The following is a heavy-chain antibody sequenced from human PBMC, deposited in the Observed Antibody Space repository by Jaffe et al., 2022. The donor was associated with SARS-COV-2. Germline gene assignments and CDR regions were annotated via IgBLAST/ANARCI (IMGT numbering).Heavy chain of an antibody. Sequence: QVQLQESGPGLVKPSETLSLTCTVSGGSISSYYWSWIRQPPGKGLEWIGYIYYSGSTNYNPSLKSRVTISVDTSKNQFSLKLSSVTAADTAVYYCARVGPYYDILTGYHPGYMDVWGKGTTVTVSS. D-gene: IGHD3-9*01. V-gene: IGHV4-59*01. CDR3: ARVGPYYDILTGYHPGYMDV. CDR2: IYYSGST. CDR1: GGSISSYY. J-gene: IGHJ6*03.